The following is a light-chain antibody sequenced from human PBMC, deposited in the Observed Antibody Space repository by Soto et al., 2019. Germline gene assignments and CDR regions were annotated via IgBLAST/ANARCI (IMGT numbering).Light chain of an antibody. CDR3: QSYDTSLSGSYV. Sequence: QSVLTQPPSVSGAPGQRVTFSCTGSTSNIGAGYDVHWYQQLPGTSPKLLIFGNSNRPSGVPDRFSASRSGSSASLAITGLQAEDEADYYCQSYDTSLSGSYVFGSGTKV. CDR2: GNS. V-gene: IGLV1-40*01. J-gene: IGLJ1*01. CDR1: TSNIGAGYD.